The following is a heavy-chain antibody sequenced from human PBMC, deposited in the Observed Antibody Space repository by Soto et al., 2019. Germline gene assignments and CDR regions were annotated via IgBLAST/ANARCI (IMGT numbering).Heavy chain of an antibody. CDR2: IIPIFGTA. J-gene: IGHJ4*02. CDR3: ARGGYSYGPAGDYFDY. V-gene: IGHV1-69*06. CDR1: GGTFSSYA. D-gene: IGHD5-18*01. Sequence: SVKVSCKASGGTFSSYATSWVRQAPGQGLEWMGGIIPIFGTANYAQKFQGRVTITADKSTSTAYMELSSLRSEDTAVYYCARGGYSYGPAGDYFDYWGQGTLVTVSS.